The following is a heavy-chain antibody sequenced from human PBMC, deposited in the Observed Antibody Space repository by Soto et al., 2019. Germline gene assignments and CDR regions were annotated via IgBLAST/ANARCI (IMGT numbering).Heavy chain of an antibody. V-gene: IGHV1-18*01. Sequence: GASVKVSCKASGYTFTSYGISWVRQAPGQGLEWMGWISAYNGNTNYAQKLQGRVTMTTDTSTSTAYMELRSLRSDDTAVYYCARDLRRVTAGPITGSYWGQGTLVTVSS. J-gene: IGHJ4*02. D-gene: IGHD3-10*01. CDR3: ARDLRRVTAGPITGSY. CDR1: GYTFTSYG. CDR2: ISAYNGNT.